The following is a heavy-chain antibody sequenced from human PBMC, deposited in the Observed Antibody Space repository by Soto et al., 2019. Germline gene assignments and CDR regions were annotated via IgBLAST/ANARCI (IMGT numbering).Heavy chain of an antibody. CDR1: GFTFTSSA. CDR2: IVVGSGNT. D-gene: IGHD1-26*01. J-gene: IGHJ4*02. CDR3: AALVGAVSGFDY. Sequence: SVKVSCKASGFTFTSSAVQWVRQARGQRLEWIGWIVVGSGNTNYAQKFQERVTITRDMSTSTAYMELSSLRSEDTAVYYCAALVGAVSGFDYWGQGTLVTVSS. V-gene: IGHV1-58*01.